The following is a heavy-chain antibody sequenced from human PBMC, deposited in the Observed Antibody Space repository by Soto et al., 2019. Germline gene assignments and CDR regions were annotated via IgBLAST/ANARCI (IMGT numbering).Heavy chain of an antibody. Sequence: QVQLVQSGAEVKKPGASVKVSCKASGYTFTSYGISWVRQAPGQGREWMGWVSAYNGNTNYAQKLQGRGTMTTDTPTSTACMELSSLRSDDRAVYYCAREVYGGYVLDYWGQGALVTVSS. CDR1: GYTFTSYG. V-gene: IGHV1-18*01. J-gene: IGHJ4*02. D-gene: IGHD4-17*01. CDR2: VSAYNGNT. CDR3: AREVYGGYVLDY.